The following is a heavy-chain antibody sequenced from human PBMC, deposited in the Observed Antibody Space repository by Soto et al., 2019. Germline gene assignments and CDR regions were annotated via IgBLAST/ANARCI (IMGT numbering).Heavy chain of an antibody. CDR2: IWYDGSNK. D-gene: IGHD2-15*01. Sequence: QVQLVESGGGVVQPGRSLRLSCAASGFTFSSYGMHWVRQAPGKGLEWVAVIWYDGSNKYYADSVKGRFTISRDNSKNTLYLQMNSLRAEDTAVYYCARAGDCSGGSCYSYLVDYWGQGTLVTVSS. V-gene: IGHV3-33*01. CDR3: ARAGDCSGGSCYSYLVDY. CDR1: GFTFSSYG. J-gene: IGHJ4*02.